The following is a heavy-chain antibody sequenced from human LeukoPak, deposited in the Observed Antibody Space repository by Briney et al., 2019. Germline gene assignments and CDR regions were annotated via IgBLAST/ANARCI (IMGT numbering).Heavy chain of an antibody. V-gene: IGHV3-64D*09. CDR3: VKARYDSSGYYYDD. CDR2: ISNDGGGT. CDR1: GFTFSSYA. Sequence: GGSLRLSCAASGFTFSSYAMHWVRQAPGKGLEYVSAISNDGGGTYYADSVKGRFTISRDNSKNTLYLQMSSLRVEDTAVYYCVKARYDSSGYYYDDWGQGTLVTVSS. J-gene: IGHJ4*02. D-gene: IGHD3-22*01.